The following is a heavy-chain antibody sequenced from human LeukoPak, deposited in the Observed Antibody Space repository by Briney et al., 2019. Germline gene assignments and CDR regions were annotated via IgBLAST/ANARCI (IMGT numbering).Heavy chain of an antibody. CDR2: IYYSGTS. J-gene: IGHJ4*02. D-gene: IGHD6-19*01. CDR1: SGSISNGGYY. CDR3: VRAVMAAVAGGRFDY. Sequence: PSETLSLTCTVSSGSISNGGYYWVWIRQPPGKGLEWIGSIYYSGTSYYNPSLTSRVTISVDTSSNQFSLKLTSVTAADTAVYYCVRAVMAAVAGGRFDYWGQGTLVTVSS. V-gene: IGHV4-39*07.